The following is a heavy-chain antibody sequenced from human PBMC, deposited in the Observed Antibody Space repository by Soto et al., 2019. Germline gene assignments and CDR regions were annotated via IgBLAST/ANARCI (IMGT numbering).Heavy chain of an antibody. Sequence: QLQLQESGPGLVKPSETLSLTCTVSGGSISSSSYYWGWIRQPPGKGLEWIGSIYYSGSTYYNPSLKSRVTISVDTSKNQFSLKLSSVTAADTAVYYCASLGLYYGSGILGYFDYWGQGTLVTVSS. CDR2: IYYSGST. J-gene: IGHJ4*02. CDR1: GGSISSSSYY. CDR3: ASLGLYYGSGILGYFDY. D-gene: IGHD3-10*01. V-gene: IGHV4-39*01.